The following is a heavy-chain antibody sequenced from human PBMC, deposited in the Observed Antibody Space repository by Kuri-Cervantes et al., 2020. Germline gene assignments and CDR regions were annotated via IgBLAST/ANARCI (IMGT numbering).Heavy chain of an antibody. CDR1: GGSISSSSYY. Sequence: ESLKISCTVSGGSISSSSYYWGWIRQPPGKGLEWIGSIYYSGSTYYNPSLKSRVTISVDTSKNQFSLKLSSVTAADTAVYYCAITQRGYSYGYPNPFDYWGQGTLVTVSS. V-gene: IGHV4-39*01. J-gene: IGHJ4*02. CDR3: AITQRGYSYGYPNPFDY. D-gene: IGHD5-18*01. CDR2: IYYSGST.